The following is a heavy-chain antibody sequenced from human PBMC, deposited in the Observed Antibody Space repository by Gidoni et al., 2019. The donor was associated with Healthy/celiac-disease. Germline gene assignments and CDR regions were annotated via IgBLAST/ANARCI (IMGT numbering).Heavy chain of an antibody. CDR2: IYSGGST. CDR1: GFTVSSNY. CDR3: ARHRGGYYYYGMDV. J-gene: IGHJ6*02. D-gene: IGHD3-16*01. V-gene: IGHV3-53*01. Sequence: EVQLVESGGGLIQPGGSLRLSCAASGFTVSSNYMSWVRQAPGKGLEWVSVIYSGGSTYYADAVKGRFTSSRDNSKNTLYLQMNSLRAEDTAVYYCARHRGGYYYYGMDVWGQGTTVTVSS.